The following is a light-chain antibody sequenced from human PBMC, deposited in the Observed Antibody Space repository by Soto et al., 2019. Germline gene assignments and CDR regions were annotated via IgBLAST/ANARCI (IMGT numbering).Light chain of an antibody. Sequence: QSALTQPPSASGTPGQRVTISCSGSSSNIGSNTVNWYQQLPGTAPKLLIYSNNQRPSGVPDRFSGSKSGTTASLTISGLQAEDEAHYYCSSYTDRTTLVVFGGGTQLTVL. V-gene: IGLV1-44*01. CDR3: SSYTDRTTLVV. J-gene: IGLJ2*01. CDR2: SNN. CDR1: SSNIGSNT.